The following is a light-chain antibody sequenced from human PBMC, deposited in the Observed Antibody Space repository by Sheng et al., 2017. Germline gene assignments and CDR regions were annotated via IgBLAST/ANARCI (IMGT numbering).Light chain of an antibody. Sequence: ENVLTQSPDTLSLSPGERATLSCRASESVSRTYLAWFQQKPGQAPRLLIYAASFRATGVPDRFSGSASGTDFTLTISRLEPEDFAVYYCQQYGNSPQTFGQGTKLEIK. J-gene: IGKJ2*01. CDR2: AAS. CDR3: QQYGNSPQT. V-gene: IGKV3-20*01. CDR1: ESVSRTY.